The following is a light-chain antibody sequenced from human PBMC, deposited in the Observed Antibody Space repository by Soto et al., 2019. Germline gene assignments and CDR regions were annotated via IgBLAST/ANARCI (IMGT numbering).Light chain of an antibody. V-gene: IGKV1-9*01. Sequence: IPLTQSPSSLSASVGDRVTITCRASPAIASFLAWYQQKPGTAPKLLIYDAATLQSGVPSRFSGSRSGTEYTLTIVSLQPEDCATYYCHQRNGSPWTFGQGTKVEI. CDR3: HQRNGSPWT. CDR2: DAA. CDR1: PAIASF. J-gene: IGKJ1*01.